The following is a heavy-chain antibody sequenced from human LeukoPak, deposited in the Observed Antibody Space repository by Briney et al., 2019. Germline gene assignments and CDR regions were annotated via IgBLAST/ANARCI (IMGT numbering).Heavy chain of an antibody. D-gene: IGHD3-22*01. CDR1: GGSISSYY. CDR2: IYYSGST. CDR3: ASENYDSSGPNYC. Sequence: SETLSLTCTVSGGSISSYYWSWIRQPPGKGLEWIGYIYYSGSTNYNPSLKSRVTISVDTSKNQFSLKLSSVTAADTAVYYCASENYDSSGPNYCWGQGTLVTVSS. V-gene: IGHV4-59*01. J-gene: IGHJ4*02.